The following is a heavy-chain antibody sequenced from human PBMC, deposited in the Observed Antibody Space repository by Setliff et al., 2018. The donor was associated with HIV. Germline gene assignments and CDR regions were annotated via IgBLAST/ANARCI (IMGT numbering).Heavy chain of an antibody. CDR3: ASLQADAVDV. CDR1: GYSFTSYW. Sequence: PGESLKISCKGSGYSFTSYWIGWVRQMPGKGLEWMGIIHPRDSETRYSPSFQGQVTISADKSISTAYLQWSSLTASDTAMYYCASLQADAVDVWGQGTTVTSP. CDR2: IHPRDSET. J-gene: IGHJ6*02. V-gene: IGHV5-51*01.